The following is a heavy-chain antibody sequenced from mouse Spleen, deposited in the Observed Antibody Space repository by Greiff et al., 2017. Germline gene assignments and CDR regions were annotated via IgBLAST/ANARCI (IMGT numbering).Heavy chain of an antibody. V-gene: IGHV2-6-1*01. Sequence: VQLQETGPGLVAPSQSLSITCTVSGFSLTSYGVHWVRQPPGKGLEWLVVIWSDGSTNYNSALKSRLSISKDNSKSQVFLKMNSLQTDDTAMYYCAGHEVYYGLYAMDYWGQGTSVTVSS. D-gene: IGHD2-1*01. CDR3: AGHEVYYGLYAMDY. CDR2: IWSDGST. J-gene: IGHJ4*01. CDR1: GFSLTSYG.